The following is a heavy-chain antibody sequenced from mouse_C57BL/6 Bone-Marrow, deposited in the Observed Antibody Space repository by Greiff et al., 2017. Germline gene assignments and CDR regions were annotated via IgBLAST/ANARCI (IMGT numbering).Heavy chain of an antibody. CDR2: IHPNSGNT. Sequence: QVQLQQPVAELVKPGASVKLSCKASGYNFTSYWMHWVKQRPGQGLEWIGMIHPNSGNTKYNEKFKSKATITVDKSSSTAYMQLSSLTSEDTAIYYCAGTECFDWCDAVCCRGTTATVSS. V-gene: IGHV1-64*01. J-gene: IGHJ1*03. CDR1: GYNFTSYW. CDR3: AGTECFDWCDAV. D-gene: IGHD1-1*02.